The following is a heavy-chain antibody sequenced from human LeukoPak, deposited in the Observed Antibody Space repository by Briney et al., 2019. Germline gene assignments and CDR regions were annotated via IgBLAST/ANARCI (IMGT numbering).Heavy chain of an antibody. CDR2: IYYSGST. CDR1: GGSISSSSYY. D-gene: IGHD4-17*01. Sequence: SETLSLTCTVSGGSISSSSYYWGWIRQPPGKGLEWIGSIYYSGSTDYNPSLKSRVTISVDTSKNQFSLKLSSVTAADTAVYYCGSNDYGDYERLNWFDPWGQGTLVTVSS. J-gene: IGHJ5*02. V-gene: IGHV4-39*07. CDR3: GSNDYGDYERLNWFDP.